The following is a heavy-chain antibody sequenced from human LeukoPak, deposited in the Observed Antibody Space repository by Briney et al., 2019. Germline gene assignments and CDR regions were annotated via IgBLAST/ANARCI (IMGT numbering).Heavy chain of an antibody. CDR2: MNPNSGDT. V-gene: IGHV1-8*01. J-gene: IGHJ5*02. D-gene: IGHD3-9*01. CDR3: ARDILTGPTNWFDP. Sequence: ASVKDSCKASGYTFTSYEINWVRQATGQGLEWMGWMNPNSGDTGYAQKFQGRATMTRDTSISTAYMDLSSLRSEDTAVYYCARDILTGPTNWFDPWGQGTLGTVSS. CDR1: GYTFTSYE.